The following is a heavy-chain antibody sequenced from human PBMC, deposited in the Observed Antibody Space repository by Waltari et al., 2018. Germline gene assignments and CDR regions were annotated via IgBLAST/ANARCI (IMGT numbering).Heavy chain of an antibody. CDR2: MKPNSGNT. CDR3: ARGDGLRPFAEYAFDI. D-gene: IGHD3-9*01. J-gene: IGHJ3*02. Sequence: QVQLVQSGAEVKKPGASVKVSCKASGYTFTSYDINWVRQATGQGLEWMGWMKPNSGNTGYAQKFQGRVTITRNTSISTAYMELSSLRSEDTAVYYCARGDGLRPFAEYAFDIWGQGTMVTVSS. CDR1: GYTFTSYD. V-gene: IGHV1-8*03.